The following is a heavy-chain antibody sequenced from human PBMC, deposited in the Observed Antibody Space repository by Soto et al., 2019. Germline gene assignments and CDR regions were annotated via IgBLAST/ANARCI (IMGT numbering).Heavy chain of an antibody. D-gene: IGHD3-16*02. CDR1: GFTFSNSA. V-gene: IGHV3-23*01. Sequence: EVQLLESGGGLVQPGGSLRLSCAASGFTFSNSAMSWVRQAPGKGLEWVSVIRTTGTSTYYADSVKGRFTVSRDNSYNTVFLQMNSLRPDDPAVYYCAKGGDVWGSYHAGFQQWGQGTLVIVSS. CDR2: IRTTGTST. J-gene: IGHJ1*01. CDR3: AKGGDVWGSYHAGFQQ.